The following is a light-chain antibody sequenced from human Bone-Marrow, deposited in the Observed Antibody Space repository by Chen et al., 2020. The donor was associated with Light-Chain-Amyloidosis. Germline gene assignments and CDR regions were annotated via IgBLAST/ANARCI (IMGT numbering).Light chain of an antibody. CDR2: LGS. V-gene: IGKV2-28*01. CDR3: MQALQTPLT. J-gene: IGKJ4*01. Sequence: DIVMTQSPLSLPVTPGEPASISCRSNQSLLHSNGYNYLDWYLQKPGQSPQLLIYLGSNLASGVPDRFSGSGSGTDFTLKISRVEAEDVGVYYCMQALQTPLTFGGGTKVEIK. CDR1: QSLLHSNGYNY.